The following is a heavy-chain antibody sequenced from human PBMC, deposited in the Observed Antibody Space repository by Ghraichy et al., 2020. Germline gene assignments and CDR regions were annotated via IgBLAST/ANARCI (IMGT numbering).Heavy chain of an antibody. CDR3: ARLARGGPREDGMDV. V-gene: IGHV4-39*01. J-gene: IGHJ6*02. Sequence: SETLSLTCTVSGGSISSSSYYWGWIRQPPGKGLEWIGSIYYSGSTHYNPSLKSRVTMSVDTSKNQFSLKLSSVTAADTAVYYCARLARGGPREDGMDVWGQGTTVTASS. D-gene: IGHD3-16*01. CDR1: GGSISSSSYY. CDR2: IYYSGST.